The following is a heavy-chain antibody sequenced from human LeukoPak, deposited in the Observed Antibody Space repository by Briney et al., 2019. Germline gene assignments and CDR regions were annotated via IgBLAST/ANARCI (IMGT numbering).Heavy chain of an antibody. D-gene: IGHD3-22*01. CDR2: IYYSGST. V-gene: IGHV4-39*01. J-gene: IGHJ4*02. CDR3: ARQTGDSSGYYYKDYFDY. Sequence: KTSETLSLTCTVSGGSINSSSYYWGWIRQPPGKGLEWIGSIYYSGSTYYNPSLKSRVTISVDTSKNQFSLKLSSVTAADTAVYYCARQTGDSSGYYYKDYFDYWGQGTLVTVSS. CDR1: GGSINSSSYY.